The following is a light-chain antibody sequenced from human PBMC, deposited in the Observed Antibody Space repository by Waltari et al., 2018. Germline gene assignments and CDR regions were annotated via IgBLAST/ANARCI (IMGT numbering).Light chain of an antibody. J-gene: IGKJ1*01. CDR3: QQAYSTPWT. V-gene: IGKV1-39*01. Sequence: DIQMTQSPSSLSASVGDRVTITCRTSQSFSTYFNWYQQKPGKAPKLLIYGASSLQSGVPSRFSGSGSGTDFSFTISSLQPEDFATYFCQQAYSTPWTFGQGTKVEIK. CDR2: GAS. CDR1: QSFSTY.